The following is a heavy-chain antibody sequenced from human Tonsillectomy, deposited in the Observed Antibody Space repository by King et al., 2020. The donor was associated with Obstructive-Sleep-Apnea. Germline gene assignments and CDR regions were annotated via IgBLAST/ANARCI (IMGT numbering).Heavy chain of an antibody. V-gene: IGHV3-43*01. J-gene: IGHJ4*02. Sequence: VQLVESGGVVVQPGGSLRLSCAASGFSFHDYTIHWVRQAPGKGLEWVSLINWDGSNTYYADSVRGRFTISRENSKNSLYLQMNSLRTEDTAFYYCAKEMATIYFDYWGQGTLVSVSS. CDR2: INWDGSNT. D-gene: IGHD5-24*01. CDR1: GFSFHDYT. CDR3: AKEMATIYFDY.